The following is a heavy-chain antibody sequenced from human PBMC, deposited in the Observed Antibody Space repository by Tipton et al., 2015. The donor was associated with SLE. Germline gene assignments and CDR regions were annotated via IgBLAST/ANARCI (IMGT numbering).Heavy chain of an antibody. D-gene: IGHD7-27*01. CDR2: IYHSGST. CDR3: ATPGDLEEHDAFDI. J-gene: IGHJ3*02. V-gene: IGHV4-38-2*01. Sequence: TLSLTCAVSGYSISSGYYWGWIRQPPGKGLAWIGSIYHSGSTYYNPSLKSRVTISVDTSKNQFSLNLSSVTAADTAVYYCATPGDLEEHDAFDIWGQGTMVTVSS. CDR1: GYSISSGYY.